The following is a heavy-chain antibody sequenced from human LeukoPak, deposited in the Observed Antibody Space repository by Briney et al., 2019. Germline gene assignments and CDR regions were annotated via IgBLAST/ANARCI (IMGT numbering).Heavy chain of an antibody. D-gene: IGHD3-22*01. J-gene: IGHJ3*02. CDR1: GYTFTSYY. CDR2: ITTSGGST. CDR3: AREASSYYYDSSGYYSYDAFDI. Sequence: ASVKVSCKASGYTFTSYYMHWVRQAPGQGLEWMGIITTSGGSTSYAQKFQGRVTMTRDMSTSTVYMELSSLRSEDTAVYYCAREASSYYYDSSGYYSYDAFDIWGQGTMVTVSS. V-gene: IGHV1-46*01.